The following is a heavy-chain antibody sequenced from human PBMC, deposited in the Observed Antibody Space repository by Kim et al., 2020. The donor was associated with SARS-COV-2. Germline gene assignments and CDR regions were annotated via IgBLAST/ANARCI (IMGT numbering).Heavy chain of an antibody. V-gene: IGHV3-30*18. CDR1: GFTFSSYG. D-gene: IGHD3-22*01. J-gene: IGHJ5*02. Sequence: GGSLRLSCAASGFTFSSYGMHWVRQAPGKGLEWVAVISYDGSNKYYADSVKGRFTISRDNSKNTLYLQMNSLRAEDTAVYYCAKGGKRGVVAPPWFDPWGQGTLVTVSS. CDR3: AKGGKRGVVAPPWFDP. CDR2: ISYDGSNK.